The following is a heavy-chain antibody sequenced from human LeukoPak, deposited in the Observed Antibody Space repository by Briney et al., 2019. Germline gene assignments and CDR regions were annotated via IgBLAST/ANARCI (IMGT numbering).Heavy chain of an antibody. CDR1: GFTFSTYA. V-gene: IGHV3-23*01. Sequence: GGSLRLSCAASGFTFSTYAMSWVRQAPGKGLEWVSTISDSGANTYYADSVRGRFTISRDNSRNTLYLQKNSLRADDTAIYYCAKSMTLQWRGFFDLWGRGTHVTVSS. J-gene: IGHJ2*01. CDR2: ISDSGANT. CDR3: AKSMTLQWRGFFDL. D-gene: IGHD6-19*01.